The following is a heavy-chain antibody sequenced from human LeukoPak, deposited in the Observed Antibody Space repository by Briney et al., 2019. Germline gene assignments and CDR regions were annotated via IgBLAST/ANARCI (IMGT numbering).Heavy chain of an antibody. J-gene: IGHJ5*02. Sequence: GGSLRLSCAASGFTFSGYGMHWVRQAPGKGLERVAFIRYDGNNKYYADSVKGRFTISRDNFKNTLYLKINSLRAEDTAVYYCAKDQGMRSTSHFDPWGQGTLVTVSS. CDR2: IRYDGNNK. CDR1: GFTFSGYG. CDR3: AKDQGMRSTSHFDP. V-gene: IGHV3-30*02. D-gene: IGHD2-2*01.